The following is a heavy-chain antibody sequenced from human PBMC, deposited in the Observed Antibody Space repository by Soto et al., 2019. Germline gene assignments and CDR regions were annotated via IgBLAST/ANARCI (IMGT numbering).Heavy chain of an antibody. V-gene: IGHV3-30*18. CDR3: AKDSAPAY. CDR1: GFTFRSYG. Sequence: SLRLSCAASGFTFRSYGMHWVRQAPGKGLEWVAVISYDGSNKYYADSVKGRFTISRDNSKNTLYLQMNSLRAEDTAVYYCAKDSAPAYWGQGTLVTVSS. J-gene: IGHJ4*02. CDR2: ISYDGSNK.